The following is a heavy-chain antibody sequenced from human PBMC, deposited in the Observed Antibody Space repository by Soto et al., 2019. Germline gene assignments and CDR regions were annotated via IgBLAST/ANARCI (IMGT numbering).Heavy chain of an antibody. CDR2: IYSGGST. D-gene: IGHD3-10*01. V-gene: IGHV3-66*01. J-gene: IGHJ4*02. CDR1: GFTVSSNY. Sequence: EVQLVESGGGLVQPGGSLRLSCAASGFTVSSNYMSWVRQAPGKGLEWVSVIYSGGSTYYADSVKGRFTISRDNSKNTLYLQMNSLRAEDTAVYYWASRYYYGSGSYSTWFDYWGQGTLVTVSS. CDR3: ASRYYYGSGSYSTWFDY.